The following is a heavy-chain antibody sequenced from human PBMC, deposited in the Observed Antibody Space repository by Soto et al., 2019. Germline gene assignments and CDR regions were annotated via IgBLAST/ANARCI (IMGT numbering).Heavy chain of an antibody. J-gene: IGHJ3*02. D-gene: IGHD1-1*01. CDR2: IYWDDDK. Sequence: VRQPPGKALEWLALIYWDDDKRYSPSLKSRLTITKDTSKNQVVLTMTNMDPVDTATYYCATGTTRMFAFNIWGQGTMVTVSS. V-gene: IGHV2-5*02. CDR3: ATGTTRMFAFNI.